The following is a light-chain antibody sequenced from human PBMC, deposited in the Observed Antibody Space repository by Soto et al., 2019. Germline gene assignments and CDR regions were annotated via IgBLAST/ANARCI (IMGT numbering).Light chain of an antibody. CDR1: SSNIGAGYN. V-gene: IGLV1-40*01. CDR3: QSYDSSLSGYVV. Sequence: QSVLTQPTSVSGAPGQRVTISCTGSSSNIGAGYNVHWYQHLPGTPPKLLIFDNNNRPSGVPDRSSGSKSGTSASLAITGLQAADEADDYCQSYDSSLSGYVVLGGGTKVTVL. J-gene: IGLJ2*01. CDR2: DNN.